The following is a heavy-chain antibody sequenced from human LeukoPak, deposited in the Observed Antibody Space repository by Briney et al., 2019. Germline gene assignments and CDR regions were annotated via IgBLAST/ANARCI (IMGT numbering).Heavy chain of an antibody. CDR2: INPNSGGT. CDR1: GYTFTGYY. CDR3: ARVALSSGWYDY. Sequence: GASVKVSCKASGYTFTGYYIHWVRQAPGQGLEWMGWINPNSGGTNYAQKFQGRVTMTRDTSISTAYMELSRLRSGDTAVYYCARVALSSGWYDYWGQGTLVTVSS. V-gene: IGHV1-2*02. J-gene: IGHJ4*02. D-gene: IGHD6-19*01.